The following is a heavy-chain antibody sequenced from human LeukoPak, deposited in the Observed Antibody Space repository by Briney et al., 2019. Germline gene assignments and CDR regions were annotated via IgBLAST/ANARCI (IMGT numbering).Heavy chain of an antibody. D-gene: IGHD2-8*01. CDR2: INPNSGGT. J-gene: IGHJ4*02. CDR1: GYTFTAYY. Sequence: ASVKVSCKASGYTFTAYYIHWVRQAPGQGLEWMGWINPNSGGTNYAQKFQGRVTVTRDTSISTAYMERSGLISNDTAVYYCARGRVQNEDLWVLNGYWGQGTLVTISS. CDR3: ARGRVQNEDLWVLNGY. V-gene: IGHV1-2*02.